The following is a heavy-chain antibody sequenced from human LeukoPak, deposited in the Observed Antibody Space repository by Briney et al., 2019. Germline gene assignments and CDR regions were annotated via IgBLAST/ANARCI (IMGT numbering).Heavy chain of an antibody. CDR2: IWYDGSNK. V-gene: IGHV3-33*01. CDR3: ARDGFRGSYFGY. D-gene: IGHD1-26*01. J-gene: IGHJ4*02. CDR1: GFTFSSYG. Sequence: QSGGSLRLSCAASGFTFSSYGMHWVRQAPGKGLEWVAVIWYDGSNKYYADSVKGRFTISRDNSKNTLYLQMNSLRAEDTAVYYCARDGFRGSYFGYWGQGTLVTVSS.